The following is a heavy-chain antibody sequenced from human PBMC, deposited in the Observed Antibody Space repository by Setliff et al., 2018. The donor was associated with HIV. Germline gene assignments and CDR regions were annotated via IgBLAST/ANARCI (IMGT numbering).Heavy chain of an antibody. CDR3: ARDATRGGDVDF. D-gene: IGHD3-16*01. V-gene: IGHV3-7*01. Sequence: QPGGSLRLSCANSGFTFSNFWMTWVRQAPGKGLEWVANIKEDGSETFYVDSVKGRFTMSRDNAKNLVYLEMNSLKVEDTAVYYCARDATRGGDVDFWGQGTRVTVS. J-gene: IGHJ4*02. CDR2: IKEDGSET. CDR1: GFTFSNFW.